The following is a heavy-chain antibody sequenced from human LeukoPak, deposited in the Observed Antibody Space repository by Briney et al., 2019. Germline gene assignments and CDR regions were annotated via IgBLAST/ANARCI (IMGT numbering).Heavy chain of an antibody. CDR2: INPNSGGT. Sequence: ASVKVSCKASGYTFAGYYMHWVRQAPGQGLEWMGWINPNSGGTNYAQKFQGRVTMTRDTSISTAYMELSRLRSDDTAVYYCARDPQSYYYGSGTEGFDYWGQGTLVTVSS. D-gene: IGHD3-10*01. J-gene: IGHJ4*02. CDR1: GYTFAGYY. V-gene: IGHV1-2*02. CDR3: ARDPQSYYYGSGTEGFDY.